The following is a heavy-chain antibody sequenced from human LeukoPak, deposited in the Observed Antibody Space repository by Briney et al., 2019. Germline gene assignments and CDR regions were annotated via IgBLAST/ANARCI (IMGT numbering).Heavy chain of an antibody. Sequence: SETLSLTCTVSGGSISSGSYYWSWVRQPAGKGLEWIGRIYTSGSTNYNPSLKSRVTISVHTSKNQFSLKLSSVTAADTAVYYCARVREDYYDYWGQGTLVTVSS. CDR1: GGSISSGSYY. J-gene: IGHJ4*02. V-gene: IGHV4-61*02. CDR3: ARVREDYYDY. CDR2: IYTSGST.